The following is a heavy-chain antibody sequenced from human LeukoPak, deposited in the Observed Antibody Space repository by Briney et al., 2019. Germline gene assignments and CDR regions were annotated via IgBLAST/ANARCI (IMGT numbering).Heavy chain of an antibody. CDR1: GYTFTGYY. J-gene: IGHJ4*02. CDR3: ARYSSGSGFDY. V-gene: IGHV1-2*02. CDR2: INPNSGGT. Sequence: ASVKVSCKASGYTFTGYYMHWVRQAPGQGLEWMGWINPNSGGTNYAQKFQGRVTMTRDTSISTAYMELSSLRSEDTAVYYCARYSSGSGFDYWGQGTLVTVSS. D-gene: IGHD6-19*01.